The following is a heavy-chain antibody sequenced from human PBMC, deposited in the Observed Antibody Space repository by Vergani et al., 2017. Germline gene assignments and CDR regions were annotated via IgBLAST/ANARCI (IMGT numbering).Heavy chain of an antibody. CDR1: GFTFSSYS. J-gene: IGHJ6*02. CDR2: ISSSSSYT. Sequence: EVQLVESGGGLVQPGGSLRLSCAASGFTFSSYSMNWVRQAPGKGLEWVSYISSSSSYTNYADSVKGRFTISRDNAKNSLYLQMNSLRAEDTAVYYCASYGHGGVPAATFDYYGMDVWGQGTTVTVS. CDR3: ASYGHGGVPAATFDYYGMDV. V-gene: IGHV3-48*04. D-gene: IGHD2-2*01.